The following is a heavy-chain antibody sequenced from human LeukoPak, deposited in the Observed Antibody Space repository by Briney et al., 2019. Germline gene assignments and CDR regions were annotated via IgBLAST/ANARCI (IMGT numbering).Heavy chain of an antibody. CDR1: GGSISSGGYY. J-gene: IGHJ4*02. D-gene: IGHD6-19*01. CDR3: ARAVSGLFDY. V-gene: IGHV4-31*03. CDR2: IYYTGST. Sequence: SETLSLTCTVSGGSISSGGYYWSWIRQHPGKGLEWIGYIYYTGSTDYNPSLKSRVTISVDTSKNQFSLKLSSVTAADTAIYYCARAVSGLFDYWGQGTLVTVSS.